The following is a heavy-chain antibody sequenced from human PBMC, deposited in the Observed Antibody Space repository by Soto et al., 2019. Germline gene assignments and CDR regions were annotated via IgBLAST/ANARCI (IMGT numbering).Heavy chain of an antibody. D-gene: IGHD6-19*01. Sequence: VQLVESGGGVVQPGRSLRLSCAASGFTFSDYAMHWVRQAPGKGLEWVAVVSHDGRNTHYADSVKGRFTTSRDSSKNTVSLEITSLSAEDTAVYYDEKGGRQWLVTSDFNYWGQGALVTVSS. V-gene: IGHV3-30*18. CDR3: EKGGRQWLVTSDFNY. J-gene: IGHJ4*02. CDR1: GFTFSDYA. CDR2: VSHDGRNT.